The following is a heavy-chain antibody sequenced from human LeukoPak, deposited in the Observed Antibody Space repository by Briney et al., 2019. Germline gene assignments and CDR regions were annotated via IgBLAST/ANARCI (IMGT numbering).Heavy chain of an antibody. CDR3: AKAADLWSGYNTLPHFDY. CDR2: ITTSGDNT. Sequence: GGSLRLSCAASGFTFSSSAMNWVRQAPGTGLEWVSSITTSGDNTYYADSVKGRFTISRDNSKNTLYLQMNSLRDVDSAVYYCAKAADLWSGYNTLPHFDYWGQGTLVTVSS. V-gene: IGHV3-23*01. J-gene: IGHJ4*02. D-gene: IGHD3-3*01. CDR1: GFTFSSSA.